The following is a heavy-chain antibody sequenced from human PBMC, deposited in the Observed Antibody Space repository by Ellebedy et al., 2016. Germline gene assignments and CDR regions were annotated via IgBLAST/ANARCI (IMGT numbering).Heavy chain of an antibody. V-gene: IGHV1-18*01. CDR2: ISANNGNT. Sequence: ASVKVSXXASGYALTTYGITWVRQAPGQGLEWMGWISANNGNTNYAQKLQGRVTMTTDTSTSTAYMELRSLTSDDTAIYYCARGIRDYYYMDVWGNGTPVTVSS. CDR1: GYALTTYG. D-gene: IGHD2-15*01. CDR3: ARGIRDYYYMDV. J-gene: IGHJ6*03.